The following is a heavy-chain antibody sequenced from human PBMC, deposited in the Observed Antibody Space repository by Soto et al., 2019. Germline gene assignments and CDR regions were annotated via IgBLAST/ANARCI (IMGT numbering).Heavy chain of an antibody. CDR2: IYYSGST. CDR1: GGSISSYY. V-gene: IGHV4-59*01. J-gene: IGHJ4*02. Sequence: SETLSLTCAVSGGSISSYYWRWIRQPPGKGLEWIGYIYYSGSTNYNPSLKSRVTISVDTSKNQFSLKLTSVTAADTAVYYCARSRYTSGWWTPPFDYWGQGTLVTVS. D-gene: IGHD6-19*01. CDR3: ARSRYTSGWWTPPFDY.